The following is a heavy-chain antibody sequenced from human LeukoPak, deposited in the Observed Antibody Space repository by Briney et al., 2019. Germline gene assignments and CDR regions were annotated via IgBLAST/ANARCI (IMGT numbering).Heavy chain of an antibody. V-gene: IGHV4-34*01. CDR2: INQSGST. D-gene: IGHD3-16*02. J-gene: IGHJ6*02. Sequence: PSETLSLTCAVYGGSFSGFYWSWIRQPPGKGLEWISEINQSGSTNYNPSLKSRVTISVDTSKNQFSLKLSFVTAADTAVYYCARAPLDYVWGSYRSASGMDVWGQGTTVTVSS. CDR1: GGSFSGFY. CDR3: ARAPLDYVWGSYRSASGMDV.